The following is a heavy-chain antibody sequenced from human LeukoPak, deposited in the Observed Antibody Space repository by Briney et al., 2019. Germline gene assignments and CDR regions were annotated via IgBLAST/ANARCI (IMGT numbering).Heavy chain of an antibody. CDR2: ISGSGVST. Sequence: PGGSLRLSCAASGFTFNIYAMNWVRQAPGKGLEWVAAISGSGVSTRDADSVKGRFTISRDNSKNTLYLQMNSLRAEDTAVYYCASSSAPAGYWGQGTLVTVSS. V-gene: IGHV3-23*01. CDR1: GFTFNIYA. J-gene: IGHJ4*02. CDR3: ASSSAPAGY. D-gene: IGHD2-2*01.